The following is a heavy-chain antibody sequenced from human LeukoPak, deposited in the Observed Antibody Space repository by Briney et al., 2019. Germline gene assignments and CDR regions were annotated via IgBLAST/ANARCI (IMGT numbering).Heavy chain of an antibody. CDR2: LYYGGST. CDR1: GGSISGSSSC. D-gene: IGHD3-10*01. V-gene: IGHV4-39*01. J-gene: IGHJ5*02. Sequence: SETLSLTCTVSGGSISGSSSCWAWIRQPPGKGLEWIGSLYYGGSTYYNPSLKSRVTISVDTSKNQFSLELSSVTAADTALFYCARCTYDYDSGTYYFYNWFDPWGQGTLATVSS. CDR3: ARCTYDYDSGTYYFYNWFDP.